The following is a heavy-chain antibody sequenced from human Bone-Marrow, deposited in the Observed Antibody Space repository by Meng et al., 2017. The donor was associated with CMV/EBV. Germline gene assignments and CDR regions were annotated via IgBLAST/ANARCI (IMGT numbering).Heavy chain of an antibody. CDR1: GFTFSSYS. Sequence: GGSRRLSWAASGFTFSSYSMNWVRQAPGKGLEWVSSISSSSSYIYYAESVKGRFTISRDNAKNSLYLQMNSLLAEDTAVYYCTRGGTSAMRDGMDVWGQGTTVTVSS. CDR3: TRGGTSAMRDGMDV. D-gene: IGHD2-2*01. J-gene: IGHJ6*02. V-gene: IGHV3-21*01. CDR2: ISSSSSYI.